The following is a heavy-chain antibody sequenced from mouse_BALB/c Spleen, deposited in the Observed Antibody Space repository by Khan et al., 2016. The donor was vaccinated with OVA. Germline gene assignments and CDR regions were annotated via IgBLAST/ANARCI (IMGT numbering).Heavy chain of an antibody. CDR2: INTYTGEP. CDR1: GYTFTNYG. J-gene: IGHJ4*01. Sequence: QIQLVQSGPELKKPGETVKISCKASGYTFTNYGMNWVKQSPGKALKWMGWINTYTGEPTYADDFKGRFAFSLETSASTAYLQINDLKNEDTATYFCARPPYFSYALDHWGQGTSVTVSS. D-gene: IGHD2-10*01. V-gene: IGHV9-3-1*01. CDR3: ARPPYFSYALDH.